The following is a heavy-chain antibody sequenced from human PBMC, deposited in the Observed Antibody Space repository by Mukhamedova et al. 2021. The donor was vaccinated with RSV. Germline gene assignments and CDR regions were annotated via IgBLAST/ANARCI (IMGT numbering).Heavy chain of an antibody. Sequence: GTTTYYADSVKGQFTISKDNAKNTLYLQMNSLRAEDTGLYHCERGNTGYGNFDYWGLGTLVTVSS. CDR3: ERGNTGYGNFDY. V-gene: IGHV3-74*01. J-gene: IGHJ4*02. D-gene: IGHD5-12*01. CDR2: GTTT.